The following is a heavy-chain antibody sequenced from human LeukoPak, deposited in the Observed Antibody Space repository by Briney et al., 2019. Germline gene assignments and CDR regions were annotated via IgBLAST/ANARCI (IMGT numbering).Heavy chain of an antibody. Sequence: ASVKVSCKASGYTFTSYGIRWVRQAPGQGLEWMGWISTYNGDTNYAQKLQGRVTMTTDISTSTAYMALRSLRSDDTAVYYCARDHNWVVDYWGQGTLVTVSS. CDR3: ARDHNWVVDY. D-gene: IGHD1-1*01. CDR1: GYTFTSYG. CDR2: ISTYNGDT. V-gene: IGHV1-18*01. J-gene: IGHJ4*02.